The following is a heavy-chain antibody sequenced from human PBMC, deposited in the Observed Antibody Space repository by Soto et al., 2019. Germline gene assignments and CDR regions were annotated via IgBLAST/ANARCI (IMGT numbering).Heavy chain of an antibody. D-gene: IGHD3-10*01. V-gene: IGHV3-11*01. Sequence: GGSLRLSCAASGFTFSDYYMSWIRQAPGKGLEWVSYISSSGSTIYYADSVKGRFTISRDNAKNSLYLQMNSLRAEDTAVYYCARVPPEEWRWFGELSTTPPDYWGQGTLVTVSS. CDR3: ARVPPEEWRWFGELSTTPPDY. J-gene: IGHJ4*02. CDR2: ISSSGSTI. CDR1: GFTFSDYY.